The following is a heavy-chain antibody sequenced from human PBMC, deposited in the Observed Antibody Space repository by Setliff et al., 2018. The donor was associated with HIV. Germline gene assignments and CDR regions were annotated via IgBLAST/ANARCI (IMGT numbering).Heavy chain of an antibody. V-gene: IGHV1-18*01. CDR1: GYTFTSYG. Sequence: ASVKVSCKASGYTFTSYGISWVRQAPGQGLEWMGWISAYNGNTNYAQKLQGRVTMTTDTSTSTAYMELRSLRSDDTAVYYYARDPSCSSTSCYAGWFDPWGQGTLVTVSS. D-gene: IGHD2-2*01. CDR3: ARDPSCSSTSCYAGWFDP. CDR2: ISAYNGNT. J-gene: IGHJ5*02.